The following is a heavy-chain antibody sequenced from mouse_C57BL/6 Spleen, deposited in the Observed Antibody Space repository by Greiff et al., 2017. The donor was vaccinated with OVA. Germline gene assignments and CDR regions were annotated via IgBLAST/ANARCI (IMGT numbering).Heavy chain of an antibody. Sequence: VQLQESGPELVKPGASVKISCKASGYAFSSSWMNWVKQRPGKGLEWIGRIYPGDGDTNYNGKFKGKATLTADKSSSTAYMQLSSLTSEDSAVYFCARSDGYSFAYWGQGTLVTVSA. CDR1: GYAFSSSW. CDR3: ARSDGYSFAY. D-gene: IGHD2-3*01. CDR2: IYPGDGDT. V-gene: IGHV1-82*01. J-gene: IGHJ3*01.